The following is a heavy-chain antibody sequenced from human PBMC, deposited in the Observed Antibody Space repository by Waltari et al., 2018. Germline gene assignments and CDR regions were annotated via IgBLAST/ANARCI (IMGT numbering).Heavy chain of an antibody. CDR3: ARSRCSGGSCYPNWFDP. Sequence: QVQLVQSGAEVKKPGASVKVSCKASGSTFTSYAMHWVRRAPGQRLEWMGWINAGNGNTKYSQKFQGRVTITRDTSASTAYMELSSLRSEDTAVYYCARSRCSGGSCYPNWFDPWGQGTLVTVSS. CDR2: INAGNGNT. J-gene: IGHJ5*02. CDR1: GSTFTSYA. D-gene: IGHD2-15*01. V-gene: IGHV1-3*01.